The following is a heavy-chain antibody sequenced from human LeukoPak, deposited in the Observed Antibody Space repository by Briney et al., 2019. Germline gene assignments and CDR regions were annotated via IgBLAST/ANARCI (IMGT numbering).Heavy chain of an antibody. D-gene: IGHD3-10*01. Sequence: GGSLRLSCAVSGFTFSTYSMTWVRQAPGKGLEGVSSISSGSRYIYYADSVEGRFTISRDNAKNSLYLQVNSLRAEGSAVYYCTAGEVWFASWGQGTLVTVSA. V-gene: IGHV3-21*06. CDR3: TAGEVWFAS. CDR1: GFTFSTYS. J-gene: IGHJ5*01. CDR2: ISSGSRYI.